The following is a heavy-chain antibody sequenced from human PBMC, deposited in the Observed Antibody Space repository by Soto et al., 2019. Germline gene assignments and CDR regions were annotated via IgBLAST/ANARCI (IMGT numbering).Heavy chain of an antibody. J-gene: IGHJ4*02. Sequence: QVQLVQSGAEVKNPGASVKVSCQASGYTFTTYAIHWVRQAPGQRLEWMGWINAGNGNTKYSQKFQGRVTITRDTSASTAYMELISLTSEDAAVYYCARSQTTVIRYSYFDLWGQGTLVTVSS. CDR3: ARSQTTVIRYSYFDL. V-gene: IGHV1-3*01. CDR1: GYTFTTYA. D-gene: IGHD4-17*01. CDR2: INAGNGNT.